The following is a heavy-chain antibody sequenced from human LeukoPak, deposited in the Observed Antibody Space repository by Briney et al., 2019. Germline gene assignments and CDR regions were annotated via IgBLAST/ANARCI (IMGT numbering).Heavy chain of an antibody. D-gene: IGHD1-26*01. J-gene: IGHJ6*02. CDR2: IWYDGTNK. CDR3: ARGSDSRVYYYGMDV. V-gene: IGHV3-33*01. Sequence: GGSLRLSCVASGFTFSTYGMHWVRQAPGKGLEWVALIWYDGTNKYYEDSVKGRFTISRDNSKNTLYLQMNSLRAEDTAVYYCARGSDSRVYYYGMDVWGQGTTVTVSS. CDR1: GFTFSTYG.